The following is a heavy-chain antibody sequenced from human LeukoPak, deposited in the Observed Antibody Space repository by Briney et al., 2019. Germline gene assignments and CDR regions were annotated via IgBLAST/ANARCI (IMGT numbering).Heavy chain of an antibody. CDR2: IKSKTDGGTT. Sequence: GGSLRLSCAASGFTFSNAWMSWVRQAPGKGLEWVGRIKSKTDGGTTDYAAPVKGRFTISRDDSKNMLYLQMNSLKTEDTAVYYCTTGKGYYGSGSYYRDYWGQGTLVTVSS. V-gene: IGHV3-15*01. CDR1: GFTFSNAW. CDR3: TTGKGYYGSGSYYRDY. D-gene: IGHD3-10*01. J-gene: IGHJ4*02.